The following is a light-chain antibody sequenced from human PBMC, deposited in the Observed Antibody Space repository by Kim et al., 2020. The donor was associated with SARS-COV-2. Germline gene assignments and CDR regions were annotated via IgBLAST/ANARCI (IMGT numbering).Light chain of an antibody. CDR3: QQYNSYPFT. CDR2: AAS. J-gene: IGKJ2*01. V-gene: IGKV1-5*01. CDR1: QSISDY. Sequence: SAPVGDRVTITCRSSQSISDYLAWYQQKPGKAPQLLMYAASTLESGVPSRFSGGGSATEFTLTISSLQPDDFAIYYCQQYNSYPFTFGQGTKLEI.